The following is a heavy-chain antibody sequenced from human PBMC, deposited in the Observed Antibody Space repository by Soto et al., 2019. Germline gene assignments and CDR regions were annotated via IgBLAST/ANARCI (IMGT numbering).Heavy chain of an antibody. Sequence: DVQLVESGGVVVQPGGSLRLSCAASGFTFDAYTMHWVRQAPGKGLEWVSLSSWDGGSTYYADSVKCRFTISRANSKNSLYLQMNSLRTEYTALNYCVRGGSCFDFLDLGGWGQGSLVTVSS. CDR1: GFTFDAYT. J-gene: IGHJ4*02. CDR2: SSWDGGST. V-gene: IGHV3-43*01. D-gene: IGHD2-15*01. CDR3: VRGGSCFDFLDLGG.